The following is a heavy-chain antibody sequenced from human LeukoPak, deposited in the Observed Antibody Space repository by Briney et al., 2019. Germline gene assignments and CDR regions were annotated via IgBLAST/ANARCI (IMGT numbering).Heavy chain of an antibody. V-gene: IGHV3-9*01. D-gene: IGHD3-16*01. CDR2: ISWNSGSI. Sequence: GGSLRLSCAASGFTFDDYAMHWVRQAPGKGLEWVSGISWNSGSIGYADSVKGRFTTSRDNAKNSLYLQMNSLRAEDTALYYCTKDTLFEQRKNDYWGQGTLVTVSS. CDR1: GFTFDDYA. J-gene: IGHJ4*02. CDR3: TKDTLFEQRKNDY.